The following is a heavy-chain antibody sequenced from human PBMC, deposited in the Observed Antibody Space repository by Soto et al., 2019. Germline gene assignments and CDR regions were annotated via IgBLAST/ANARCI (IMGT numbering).Heavy chain of an antibody. J-gene: IGHJ4*02. Sequence: GGSMRLSCAASRFTFSSYSMNWVRQAPGKGLEWVSYTSTSSSYTNYAGSVKGRFSISRDNAKNSLNLQMNSLRAEDSAVYYCARVVGNGYNFWHFDYWGQGTLVTVSS. CDR1: RFTFSSYS. CDR2: TSTSSSYT. V-gene: IGHV3-21*05. D-gene: IGHD5-12*01. CDR3: ARVVGNGYNFWHFDY.